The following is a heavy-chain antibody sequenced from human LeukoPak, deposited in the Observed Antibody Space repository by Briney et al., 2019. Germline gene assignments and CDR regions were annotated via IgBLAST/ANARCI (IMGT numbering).Heavy chain of an antibody. J-gene: IGHJ4*02. CDR1: GFTFSSYS. CDR2: ISSSSSYI. V-gene: IGHV3-21*01. D-gene: IGHD6-13*01. Sequence: GGSLRLSCAASGFTFSSYSMNWVRQAPGKGLEWVSSISSSSSYIYYADSVKGRFTISRDNAKNLLYLQMNSLRAEDTAVYYCARDLYSSSWYRVPFYWGQGTLVTVSS. CDR3: ARDLYSSSWYRVPFY.